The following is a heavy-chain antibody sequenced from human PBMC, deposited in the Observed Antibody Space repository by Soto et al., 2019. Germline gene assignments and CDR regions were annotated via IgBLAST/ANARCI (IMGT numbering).Heavy chain of an antibody. CDR2: ISWNSGTL. CDR3: VKALGEYSGNSLNY. V-gene: IGHV3-9*01. D-gene: IGHD1-26*01. Sequence: EVHLVESGGGLVQPGRSLRLSCAASGFTFDDYAMHWVRQAPRKGLEWVSGISWNSGTLGYADSVKGRFTISRDNAKKSLYLQMNSLRAEDTALYYCVKALGEYSGNSLNYWGQGTLVTVSS. J-gene: IGHJ4*02. CDR1: GFTFDDYA.